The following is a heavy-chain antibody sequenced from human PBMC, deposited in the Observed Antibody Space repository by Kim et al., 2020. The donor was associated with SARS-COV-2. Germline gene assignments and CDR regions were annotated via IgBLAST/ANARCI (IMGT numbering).Heavy chain of an antibody. CDR2: IRGNGRNT. J-gene: IGHJ6*02. V-gene: IGHV3-23*01. CDR1: GFAFSTYA. D-gene: IGHD5-12*01. Sequence: GGSLRLSCAASGFAFSTYAMSWVRQAPGRGLEWVSTIRGNGRNTYYVDSVKGRFTISRDNSKTTLYLQMNSLRAEDTAMYYCAKDGYSGYDYYYSGMEVWGQGTTVTVSS. CDR3: AKDGYSGYDYYYSGMEV.